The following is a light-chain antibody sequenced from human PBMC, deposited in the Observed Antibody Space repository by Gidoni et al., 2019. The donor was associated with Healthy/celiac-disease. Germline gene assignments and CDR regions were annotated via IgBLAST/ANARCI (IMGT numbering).Light chain of an antibody. V-gene: IGKV1-39*01. CDR3: QQSYSTPPT. CDR1: QSISSY. Sequence: DIQMTQSPSSLSASVGDRVTITCRASQSISSYLNWYQQKPGKAPKLLIYAASSLQSGVTSRFSGSGSGTDFTLTISSLQPEDFATYYCQQSYSTPPTFXXXTKVEIK. J-gene: IGKJ1*01. CDR2: AAS.